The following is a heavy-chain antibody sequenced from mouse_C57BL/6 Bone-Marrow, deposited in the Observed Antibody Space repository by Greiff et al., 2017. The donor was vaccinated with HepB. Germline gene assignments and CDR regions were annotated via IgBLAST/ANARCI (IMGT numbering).Heavy chain of an antibody. Sequence: EVKVVESGGGLVQPGGSLKLSCAASGFTFSDYYMYWVRQTPEKRLEWVAYISNGGGSTYYPDTVKGRFTISRDNAKNTLYLQMSRLKSEDTAMYYCARRGLFAYWGQGTLVTVSA. CDR1: GFTFSDYY. V-gene: IGHV5-12*01. CDR3: ARRGLFAY. J-gene: IGHJ3*01. CDR2: ISNGGGST.